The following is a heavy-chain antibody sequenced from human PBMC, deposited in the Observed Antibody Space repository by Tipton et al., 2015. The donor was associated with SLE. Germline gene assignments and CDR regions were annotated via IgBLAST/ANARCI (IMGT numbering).Heavy chain of an antibody. Sequence: LRLSCTVSGDPISSTSYSWGWIRQPPGKGLEWIGQIYYRGVTQINPSLKSRVTISLDTPSNQFSLNLSSVTVADTAVYYCAREGLVDATSTVFDSWGHGTLVTVSS. D-gene: IGHD2-15*01. CDR2: IYYRGVT. V-gene: IGHV4-39*07. J-gene: IGHJ5*01. CDR3: AREGLVDATSTVFDS. CDR1: GDPISSTSYS.